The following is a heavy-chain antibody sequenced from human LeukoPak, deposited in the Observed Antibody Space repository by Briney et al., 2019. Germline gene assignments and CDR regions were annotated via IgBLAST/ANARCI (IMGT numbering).Heavy chain of an antibody. V-gene: IGHV3-7*01. D-gene: IGHD3-22*01. Sequence: GGSLRLSCVASGFICSPYWMAWIRRSPGQGLEFVANINPDGSDINYVDSVKGRFIISRDNAKNSLYLQMISLRAEDTAVYYCVRGGSFDGSRYYPDYWGQGTLVTVSS. CDR2: INPDGSDI. J-gene: IGHJ4*02. CDR3: VRGGSFDGSRYYPDY. CDR1: GFICSPYW.